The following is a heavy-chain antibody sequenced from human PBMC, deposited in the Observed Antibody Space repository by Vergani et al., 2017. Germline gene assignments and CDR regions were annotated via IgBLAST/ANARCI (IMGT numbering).Heavy chain of an antibody. CDR2: IYSVSNT. Sequence: VQLVESGGGLIQPGGSLRLSCAASGFTVSTNYMSWVRQAPGKGLEWVSIIYSVSNTYYPDSVKGRFTISRDISKNTLYLEMHSLRAEDTAVYYCAKGGLAGYSYGFGYFDYWGHGTLVTVSS. J-gene: IGHJ4*01. CDR3: AKGGLAGYSYGFGYFDY. D-gene: IGHD5-18*01. CDR1: GFTVSTNY. V-gene: IGHV3-53*01.